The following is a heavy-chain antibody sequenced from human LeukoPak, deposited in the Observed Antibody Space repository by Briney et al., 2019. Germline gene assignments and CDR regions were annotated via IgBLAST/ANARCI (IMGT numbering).Heavy chain of an antibody. CDR3: ARESSYDYVWGSYRTTPDSYYFDY. Sequence: PSETLSLTCTVSGGSISSGDYYWSWIRQPPGKDLEWIGYIYYSGSTYYNPSLKSRVTISVDTSKNQFSLKLSSVTAADTAVYYCARESSYDYVWGSYRTTPDSYYFDYWGQGTLVTVSS. D-gene: IGHD3-16*02. J-gene: IGHJ4*02. CDR1: GGSISSGDYY. V-gene: IGHV4-30-4*01. CDR2: IYYSGST.